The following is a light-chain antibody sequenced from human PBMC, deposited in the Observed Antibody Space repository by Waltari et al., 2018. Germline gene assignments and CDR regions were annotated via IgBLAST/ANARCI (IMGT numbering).Light chain of an antibody. CDR3: QHYQGWPPSYT. CDR2: GAS. J-gene: IGKJ2*01. V-gene: IGKV3-15*01. Sequence: EIVMTQSPATLSVSPGEGATLSCRASQSVSFNLAWYQQKPGQAPRLLSYGASTRATGVPARFSGGGSGTEFTLTISSLQSDDFALYFCQHYQGWPPSYTFGQGTKLEIK. CDR1: QSVSFN.